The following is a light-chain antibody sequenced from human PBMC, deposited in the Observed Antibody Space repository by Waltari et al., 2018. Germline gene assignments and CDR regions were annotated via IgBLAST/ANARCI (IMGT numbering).Light chain of an antibody. V-gene: IGKV3-20*01. CDR1: QSVSRS. CDR2: GAS. Sequence: EIVLTQSPGTLSLSPGDRATLSSRASQSVSRSLAWYQQKPGQAPRLLIYGASSRATGVPDRFSGSGSGTDFSLIISRLEPEDFAVYYCQHYVRLPVSFGQGTKVEIK. J-gene: IGKJ1*01. CDR3: QHYVRLPVS.